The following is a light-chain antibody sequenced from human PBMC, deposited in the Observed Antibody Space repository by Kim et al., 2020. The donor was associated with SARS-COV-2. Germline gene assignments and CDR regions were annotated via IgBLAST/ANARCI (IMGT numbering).Light chain of an antibody. V-gene: IGLV6-57*03. J-gene: IGLJ7*01. Sequence: NFMLTQPHSVSESPGKTVTISCTRSSGIIASNYVQWYQQRPGSAPTPLIYEDKQRPSGVPDRFSGSIDSSSNSAYLSISGLRTEDEAAYYCQSYYTNNVVFGGGTQLTVL. CDR2: EDK. CDR3: QSYYTNNVV. CDR1: SGIIASNY.